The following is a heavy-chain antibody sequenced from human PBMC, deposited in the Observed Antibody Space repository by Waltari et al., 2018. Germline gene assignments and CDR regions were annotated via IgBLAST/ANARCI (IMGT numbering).Heavy chain of an antibody. J-gene: IGHJ1*01. CDR1: GGSISTNYN. CDR3: GRIAFGDDGGYFQH. CDR2: MQYRGSP. D-gene: IGHD4-17*01. V-gene: IGHV4-39*01. Sequence: QLQLQESGPGLVKPSETLSLTCTVSGGSISTNYNWGWIRQPPGKGLEWMGNMQYRGSPFYNPSLKSRVTISLDTSKNQFSLRLSSLGAADTAVYFCGRIAFGDDGGYFQHWGQGTLVTVSS.